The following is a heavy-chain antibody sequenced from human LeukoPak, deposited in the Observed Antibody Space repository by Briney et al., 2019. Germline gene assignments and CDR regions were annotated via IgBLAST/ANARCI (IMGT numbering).Heavy chain of an antibody. Sequence: SETLSLTCTVSGGSISGYYWSWIRQPPGKGLEWLGYIYYSGSTNYNPSLKSRVTVSVDTSKNQFSLKLSSMTAADTAMYYCASQTYSYGSGNFLGYWGQGTLVTVSS. J-gene: IGHJ4*02. CDR3: ASQTYSYGSGNFLGY. V-gene: IGHV4-59*08. D-gene: IGHD3-10*01. CDR2: IYYSGST. CDR1: GGSISGYY.